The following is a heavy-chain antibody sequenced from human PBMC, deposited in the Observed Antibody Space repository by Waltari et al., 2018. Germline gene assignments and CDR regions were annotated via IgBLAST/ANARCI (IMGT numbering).Heavy chain of an antibody. J-gene: IGHJ4*02. Sequence: EVQLVESGGGLVKPGGSLRLSCAASGFTFSNAWMSWVRQAPGKGLGWVGRIKSKTDGGTTDYAAPVKGRFTISRDDSKNTLYLQMNSLKTEDTAVYYCTTDQRTVTTYYFDYWGQGTLVTVSS. V-gene: IGHV3-15*01. CDR2: IKSKTDGGTT. D-gene: IGHD4-17*01. CDR1: GFTFSNAW. CDR3: TTDQRTVTTYYFDY.